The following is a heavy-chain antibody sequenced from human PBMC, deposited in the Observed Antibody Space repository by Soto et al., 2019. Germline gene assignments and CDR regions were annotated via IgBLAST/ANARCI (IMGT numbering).Heavy chain of an antibody. CDR2: ISNDGSNK. CDR3: ARDRVQIWLYVGIFDD. D-gene: IGHD5-18*01. V-gene: IGHV3-30*03. CDR1: GFTFSNYG. Sequence: QVQVVESGGGVVQPGRSLRLSCVVSGFTFSNYGMHWVRQAPGKGLEWVAVISNDGSNKNFVDSVKGRFTISRDNSKNXVYLQMNSLRDEDTAVYYCARDRVQIWLYVGIFDDWGQGTMVTVSS. J-gene: IGHJ4*02.